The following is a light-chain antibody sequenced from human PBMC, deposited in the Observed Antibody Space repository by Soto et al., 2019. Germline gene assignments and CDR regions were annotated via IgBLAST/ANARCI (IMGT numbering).Light chain of an antibody. V-gene: IGKV2-28*01. J-gene: IGKJ4*01. CDR2: LGS. CDR1: QSLLHSNGYNY. CDR3: MQALQTPLT. Sequence: DIVMTQSPLSLPVTPGEPASISCRSSQSLLHSNGYNYLDWYLQKPGQSPQLLIYLGSNRASGVPDRFSGSGSGTDFTLKSSRVEAEDVAVYYCMQALQTPLTFGGGTKVEIK.